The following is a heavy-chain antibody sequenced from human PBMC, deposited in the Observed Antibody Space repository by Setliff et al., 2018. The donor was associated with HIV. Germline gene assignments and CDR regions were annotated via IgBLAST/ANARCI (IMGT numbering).Heavy chain of an antibody. CDR3: VRAYGSGYYWRFVAFDH. V-gene: IGHV1-18*01. CDR1: GGTFTSSA. CDR2: IIPHFDAP. J-gene: IGHJ4*02. Sequence: ASVKVSCKASGGTFTSSAISWVRQARGQGLEWMGAIIPHFDAPQYAQKFQGRLTMTTDTSTSTAYMELGSLRSDDTAVYYCVRAYGSGYYWRFVAFDHWGQGTLVTVSS. D-gene: IGHD3-10*01.